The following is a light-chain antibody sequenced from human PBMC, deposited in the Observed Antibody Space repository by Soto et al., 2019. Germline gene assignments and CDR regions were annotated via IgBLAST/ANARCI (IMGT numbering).Light chain of an antibody. J-gene: IGLJ2*01. Sequence: LTQPASVSVAPGKTARITCGGNNIGSKSVHWYQQKPGQAPVLVIYYDSDRPSGIPERFSGSNSGNTATLTISRVEAGDEADYYCQVWDSSSDHVVFGGGTKVTVL. CDR2: YDS. CDR1: NIGSKS. CDR3: QVWDSSSDHVV. V-gene: IGLV3-21*04.